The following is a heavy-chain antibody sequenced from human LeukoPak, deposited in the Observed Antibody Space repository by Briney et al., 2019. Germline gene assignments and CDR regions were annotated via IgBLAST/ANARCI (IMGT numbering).Heavy chain of an antibody. CDR3: ARDGLYYDFWSGYYKGGSDYYYGMDV. J-gene: IGHJ6*02. CDR1: GYTFTGYY. CDR2: INPNSGGT. Sequence: ASVKVSCKASGYTFTGYYMHWVRQAPGQGLEWMGRINPNSGGTDYAQKFQGRVTMTRDTSISTAYMELSRLRSEDTAVYYCARDGLYYDFWSGYYKGGSDYYYGMDVWGQGTTVTVSS. D-gene: IGHD3-3*01. V-gene: IGHV1-2*06.